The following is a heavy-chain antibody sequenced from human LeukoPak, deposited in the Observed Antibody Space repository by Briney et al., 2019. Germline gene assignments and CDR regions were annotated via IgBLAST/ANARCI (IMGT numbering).Heavy chain of an antibody. CDR3: ARRYCSSTSCYNLDY. J-gene: IGHJ4*02. CDR2: ISSSSYI. D-gene: IGHD2-2*02. Sequence: GGSLRLSCAASGFTFSSYSMNWVRQAPGKGLEWVSSISSSSYIYYADSVKGRFTISRDNAKNSLYLQMNSLRAEDTAVYYCARRYCSSTSCYNLDYWGQGTLVTVSS. V-gene: IGHV3-21*01. CDR1: GFTFSSYS.